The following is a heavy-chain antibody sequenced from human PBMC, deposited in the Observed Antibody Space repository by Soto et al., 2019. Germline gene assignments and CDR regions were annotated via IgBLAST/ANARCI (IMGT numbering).Heavy chain of an antibody. CDR3: ARHGMDYYDSSGYYYSPYYFDY. V-gene: IGHV4-34*01. D-gene: IGHD3-22*01. CDR1: GGSFSGYY. CDR2: INHSGST. J-gene: IGHJ4*02. Sequence: SETLSLTCAVYGGSFSGYYWTWIRQPPGTGLEWIGEINHSGSTNYNPSLKSRVTISVDTSKNQFSLKLSSVTAADTAVYYCARHGMDYYDSSGYYYSPYYFDYWGQETLVTVSS.